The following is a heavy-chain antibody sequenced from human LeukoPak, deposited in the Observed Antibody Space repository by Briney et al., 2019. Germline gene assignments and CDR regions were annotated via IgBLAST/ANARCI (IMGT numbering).Heavy chain of an antibody. CDR3: AKDRGIVVVPAAIAF. J-gene: IGHJ4*02. Sequence: PGRSLRLSCAASGFTFDDYAMHWVRQAPGKGLEWVSGISWNSGSIGYADSVKGRFTISRDNAKNSLYLQMNSLRAEDTALYYCAKDRGIVVVPAAIAFWGQGTLVTVSS. CDR1: GFTFDDYA. CDR2: ISWNSGSI. D-gene: IGHD2-2*01. V-gene: IGHV3-9*01.